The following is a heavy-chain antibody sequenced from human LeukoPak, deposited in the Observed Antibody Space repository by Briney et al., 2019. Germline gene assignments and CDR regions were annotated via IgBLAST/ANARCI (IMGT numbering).Heavy chain of an antibody. V-gene: IGHV4-31*03. CDR3: ARAAAGPPRIDY. D-gene: IGHD6-13*01. CDR2: IYYSGST. CDR1: GGSISSGGYY. Sequence: SQTLSLTCTVSGGSISSGGYYWSWIRQHPGKGLEWLGYIYYSGSTYYNPSLKSRVTISVDTSKNQFSLKLSSVTAADTAVYYCARAAAGPPRIDYWGQGTLVTVSS. J-gene: IGHJ4*02.